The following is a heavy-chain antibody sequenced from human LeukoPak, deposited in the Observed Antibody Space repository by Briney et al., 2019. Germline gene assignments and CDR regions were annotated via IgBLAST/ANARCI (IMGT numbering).Heavy chain of an antibody. D-gene: IGHD3-10*01. V-gene: IGHV1-2*02. CDR1: GYTFTGYY. Sequence: GASVKVSCKASGYTFTGYYMHWVRQAPGQGLEWMGWINPNSGGTNYAQKFQGRVTMTRDTSISTAYMELSRLRSGDTAVYYCARDLFGMVRGVTYDYWGQGTLVTVSS. CDR2: INPNSGGT. J-gene: IGHJ4*02. CDR3: ARDLFGMVRGVTYDY.